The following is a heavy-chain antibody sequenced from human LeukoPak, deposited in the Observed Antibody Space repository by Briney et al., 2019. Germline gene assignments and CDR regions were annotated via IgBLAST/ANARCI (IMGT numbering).Heavy chain of an antibody. CDR1: GFNFRGYA. CDR3: AREGQWLENYFDY. D-gene: IGHD6-19*01. V-gene: IGHV3-23*01. J-gene: IGHJ4*02. Sequence: PGGSLRLSCAASGFNFRGYAMSWVRQAPGKGLEWVSSISGSGARAHYAESVRGRLTISRDNAKNSLYLQMNSLRAEDTAVYYCAREGQWLENYFDYWGQGTLVTVSS. CDR2: ISGSGARA.